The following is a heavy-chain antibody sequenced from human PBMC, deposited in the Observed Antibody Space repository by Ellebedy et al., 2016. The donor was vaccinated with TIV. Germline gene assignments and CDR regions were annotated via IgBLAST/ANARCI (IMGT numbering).Heavy chain of an antibody. V-gene: IGHV4-59*08. J-gene: IGHJ5*02. CDR3: ARHRYSSSWFDP. Sequence: MPSETLSPTCSVPGGSISRHYWSRIRQPPGKGLEWIGYIYYSGSTNYNPSQKSRVSISVDTSKNQFSLKLSSVTAADTAVYYCARHRYSSSWFDPWGKGTLVTVSS. CDR2: IYYSGST. D-gene: IGHD6-13*01. CDR1: GGSISRHY.